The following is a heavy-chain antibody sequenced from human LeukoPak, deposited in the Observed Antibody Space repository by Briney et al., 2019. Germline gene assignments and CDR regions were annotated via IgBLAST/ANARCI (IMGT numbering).Heavy chain of an antibody. CDR3: AKDAQRGFDYSNSLEK. D-gene: IGHD4-11*01. CDR2: IWSDGTEK. J-gene: IGHJ4*02. Sequence: GGSLRLFRVASGFTYSHYGMHWVRQAPGKGLEWVAVIWSDGTEKYYGDAVKGRFTISRDNSRNTLYLQMNCLRGEDTAVYYCAKDAQRGFDYSNSLEKWGQGTLVTVSS. CDR1: GFTYSHYG. V-gene: IGHV3-33*06.